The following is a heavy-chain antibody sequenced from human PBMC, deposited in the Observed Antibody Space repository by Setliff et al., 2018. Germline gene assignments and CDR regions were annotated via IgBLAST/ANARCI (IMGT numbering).Heavy chain of an antibody. CDR1: GGSISSGNYY. J-gene: IGHJ5*01. Sequence: SETLSLTCTVSGGSISSGNYYWSWIRQPAGKGLEWIGHIQTSGTTNYNPSLKSRVTISVDTSKNQFSLKLSAVTAADTAVYFCASRRTGPGGWFDYWGQGTLVTAPQ. D-gene: IGHD1-26*01. V-gene: IGHV4-61*09. CDR2: IQTSGTT. CDR3: ASRRTGPGGWFDY.